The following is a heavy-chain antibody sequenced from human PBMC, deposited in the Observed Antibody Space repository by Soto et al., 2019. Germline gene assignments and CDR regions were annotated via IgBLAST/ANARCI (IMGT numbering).Heavy chain of an antibody. CDR1: GFTFSSYA. CDR2: ISGSGGST. J-gene: IGHJ6*02. Sequence: GGSLRLSCAASGFTFSSYAMSWVRQAPGKGLEWVSAISGSGGSTYYADSVKGRFTISRDNSKNTLYLQMNSLRAEDTAVYYCAKGKGAIFGVVLTPYGMDVWGQGTTVTVSS. V-gene: IGHV3-23*01. CDR3: AKGKGAIFGVVLTPYGMDV. D-gene: IGHD3-3*01.